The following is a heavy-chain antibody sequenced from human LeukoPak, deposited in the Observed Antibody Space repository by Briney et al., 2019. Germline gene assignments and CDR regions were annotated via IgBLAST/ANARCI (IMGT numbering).Heavy chain of an antibody. J-gene: IGHJ4*02. D-gene: IGHD6-13*01. Sequence: PSETLSLTCTVSGGSISSSSYYWSWIRQPPGKGLEWIGYIYYSGSTNYNPSLKSRVTISVDTSKNQFSLKLSSVTAADTAVYYCARHPSAAAKLLFDYWGQGTLVTVSS. CDR2: IYYSGST. CDR1: GGSISSSSYY. CDR3: ARHPSAAAKLLFDY. V-gene: IGHV4-61*05.